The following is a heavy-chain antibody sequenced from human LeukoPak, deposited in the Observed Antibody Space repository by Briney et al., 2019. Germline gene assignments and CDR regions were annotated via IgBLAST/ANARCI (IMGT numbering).Heavy chain of an antibody. V-gene: IGHV4-30-2*01. CDR1: GGSISSGGYY. J-gene: IGHJ4*02. CDR2: IYHSGST. CDR3: ARGPRRLHPARPLYFDY. Sequence: SETLSLTCTVSGGSISSGGYYWSWIRQPPGKGLEWIGYIYHSGSTYYNPSLKSRVTISVDRSKNQFSLKLSSVTAADTAVYYCARGPRRLHPARPLYFDYWGQGTLVTVSS.